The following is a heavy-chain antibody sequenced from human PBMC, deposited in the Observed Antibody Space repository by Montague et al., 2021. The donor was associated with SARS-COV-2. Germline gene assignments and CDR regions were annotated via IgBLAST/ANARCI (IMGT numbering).Heavy chain of an antibody. V-gene: IGHV3-48*03. CDR2: ISVSGNTI. D-gene: IGHD1-26*01. CDR1: GFTFSNFE. J-gene: IGHJ4*02. CDR3: ATGVKWNGVFDH. Sequence: SLRLSCAASGFTFSNFEMNWVRQAPGKGLEWVSHISVSGNTIYYADSLRCRFTISRDNDKSSVYLQMNNLRGEDTAVYYCATGVKWNGVFDHWGQGTLVTVSS.